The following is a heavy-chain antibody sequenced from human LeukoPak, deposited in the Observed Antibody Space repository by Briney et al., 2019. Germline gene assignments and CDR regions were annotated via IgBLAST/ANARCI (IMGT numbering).Heavy chain of an antibody. Sequence: PSETLSLTCTVSGGSISSGNYYWSWIRQPAGKGLEWIGRIYSSGSARYTPSLKSRVTISVDTSKNQLSLNLRSVTASDTAVYSGAGGGGSGGHYYNYMDVWGTGTTVTVSS. V-gene: IGHV4-61*02. CDR2: IYSSGSA. CDR1: GGSISSGNYY. D-gene: IGHD3-10*01. CDR3: AGGGGSGGHYYNYMDV. J-gene: IGHJ6*03.